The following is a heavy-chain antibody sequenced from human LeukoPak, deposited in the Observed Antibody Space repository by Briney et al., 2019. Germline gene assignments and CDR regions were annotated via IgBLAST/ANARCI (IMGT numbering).Heavy chain of an antibody. Sequence: GGSLRLSCAASGFTFSSYSMNWVRQAPGKGLEWVSSISSSSSYKYYADSVKGRFTISRDNAKNSLYLQMNSLRAEATAVYYCARSSDIVVVPAAPPDYWGRGTLVTVSS. J-gene: IGHJ4*02. CDR1: GFTFSSYS. V-gene: IGHV3-21*01. CDR3: ARSSDIVVVPAAPPDY. D-gene: IGHD2-2*01. CDR2: ISSSSSYK.